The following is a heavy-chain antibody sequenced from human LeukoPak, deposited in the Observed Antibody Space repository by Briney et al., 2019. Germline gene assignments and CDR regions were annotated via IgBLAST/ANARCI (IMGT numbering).Heavy chain of an antibody. CDR3: ARWKFGESDSPFFYFYFGMDV. J-gene: IGHJ6*02. D-gene: IGHD3-10*01. CDR2: ISGSGAST. Sequence: HPGGSLRLSCAASGFTFYSYAMSCLRQAPGKGLEGVSAISGSGASTNYADSVKGRFTINRDTFKNMLFLQMNSLTAADTDVYFCARWKFGESDSPFFYFYFGMDVWGQGTTVTVSS. V-gene: IGHV3-23*01. CDR1: GFTFYSYA.